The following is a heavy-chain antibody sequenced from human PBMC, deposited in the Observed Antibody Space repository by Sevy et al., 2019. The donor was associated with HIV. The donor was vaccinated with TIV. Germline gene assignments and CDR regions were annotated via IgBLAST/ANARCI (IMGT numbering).Heavy chain of an antibody. CDR3: ARGSGYSSSPGAFDI. V-gene: IGHV3-53*01. Sequence: GGFLRLSCAASGFTVSSVYMSWVRQAPGKGLEWVSLIYDAGSTYFADSVEGRFTISRDDSKNTLYLQMNSLRAEDTAVYFCARGSGYSSSPGAFDIWGQGTMVTVSS. CDR2: IYDAGST. CDR1: GFTVSSVY. D-gene: IGHD6-19*01. J-gene: IGHJ3*02.